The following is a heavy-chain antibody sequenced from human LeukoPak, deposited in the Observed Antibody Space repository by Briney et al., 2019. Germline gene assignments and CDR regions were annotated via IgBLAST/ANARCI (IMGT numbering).Heavy chain of an antibody. CDR3: ARDGIDYDSSGYLDY. D-gene: IGHD3-22*01. CDR2: INWNGGST. CDR1: GFTFSSYS. V-gene: IGHV3-20*04. Sequence: GGSLRLSCAASGFTFSSYSMNWVRQAPGKGLEWVSGINWNGGSTGYADSVEGRFTISRDNAKNSLYLQMNSLRAEDTALYYCARDGIDYDSSGYLDYWGQGTLVTVSS. J-gene: IGHJ4*02.